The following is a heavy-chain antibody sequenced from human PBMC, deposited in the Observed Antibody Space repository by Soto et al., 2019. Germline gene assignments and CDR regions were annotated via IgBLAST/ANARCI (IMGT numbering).Heavy chain of an antibody. CDR3: ARHVYSSAGCYFDY. Sequence: EVQLVESGGGLVQPGGSLRLSCAASGFTVSSNYMSWVRQAPGKGLEWVSVIYSGGSAYYADSVKGRFTISRDNSKNTLYLQMNSLRADYTAVYYCARHVYSSAGCYFDYWTQGTLVTFSS. CDR2: IYSGGSA. D-gene: IGHD5-18*01. J-gene: IGHJ4*02. V-gene: IGHV3-66*04. CDR1: GFTVSSNY.